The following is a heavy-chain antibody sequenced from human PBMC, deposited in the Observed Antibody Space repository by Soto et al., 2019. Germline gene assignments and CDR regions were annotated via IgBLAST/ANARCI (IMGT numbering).Heavy chain of an antibody. CDR1: GFTFSSYA. V-gene: IGHV3-30-3*01. D-gene: IGHD5-18*01. CDR3: ARGDDTAPDY. Sequence: QVQLVESGGGVVQHGRSLRLSCAASGFTFSSYAMHWVRQAPGKGLEWVAVISYDGSNKYYADSVKGRFTISRDNSKNTLYLQMNSLRAEDTAVYYCARGDDTAPDYWGQGTLVTVSS. CDR2: ISYDGSNK. J-gene: IGHJ4*02.